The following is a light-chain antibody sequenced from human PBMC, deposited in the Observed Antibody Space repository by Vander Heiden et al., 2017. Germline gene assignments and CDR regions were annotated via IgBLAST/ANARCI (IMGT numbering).Light chain of an antibody. CDR3: SSYTTSSTIV. Sequence: QSALTQSASVSGSPGQSITVSCTGTRRDVAGYNYVSWYQQVPGQPPKLIIYEVSNRPSGVSKRFSGSKSGNTASLAISGLQPEDEGDYYCSSYTTSSTIVFGTGTKVTVL. J-gene: IGLJ1*01. V-gene: IGLV2-14*01. CDR2: EVS. CDR1: RRDVAGYNY.